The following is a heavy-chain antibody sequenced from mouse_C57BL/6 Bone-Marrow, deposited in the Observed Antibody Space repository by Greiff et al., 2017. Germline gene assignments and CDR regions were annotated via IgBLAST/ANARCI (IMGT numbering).Heavy chain of an antibody. CDR2: ISDGGSYT. Sequence: QLVESGGGLVKPGGSLKLSCAASGFTFSSYAMSWVRQTPEKRLEWVATISDGGSYTYYPDNVKGRFTISRDNAKNNLYLQMSHLKSEDTAMYYCATITTPFDYWGQGTTLTVSS. J-gene: IGHJ2*01. V-gene: IGHV5-4*01. D-gene: IGHD1-2*01. CDR1: GFTFSSYA. CDR3: ATITTPFDY.